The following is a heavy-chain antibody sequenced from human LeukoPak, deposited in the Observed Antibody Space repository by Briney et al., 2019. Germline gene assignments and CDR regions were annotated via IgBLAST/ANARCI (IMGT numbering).Heavy chain of an antibody. D-gene: IGHD3-10*01. CDR3: ARGGFYYGSGNFYGPFAY. CDR2: FYHSGST. V-gene: IGHV4-59*01. Sequence: SETLSLTCTVSGGSISSYYWSWIRQPPGKGLEWIGYFYHSGSTNYNPSLKSRGTISGDTSKNQFSLKLRSVTAADTAVYYCARGGFYYGSGNFYGPFAYWGQGALVTVSS. CDR1: GGSISSYY. J-gene: IGHJ4*02.